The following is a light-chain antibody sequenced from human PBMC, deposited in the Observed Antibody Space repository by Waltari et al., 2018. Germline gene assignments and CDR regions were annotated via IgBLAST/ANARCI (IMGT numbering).Light chain of an antibody. CDR2: GTS. J-gene: IGKJ1*01. CDR1: QRTGRS. Sequence: CRAGQRTGRSLAWYQQEPGQPPRLLVYGTSNRATGIPYRFSGGGCATDFSLTISRLEPEDVGMYYCQHYVSFPVTFGQGTKVEIK. V-gene: IGKV3-20*01. CDR3: QHYVSFPVT.